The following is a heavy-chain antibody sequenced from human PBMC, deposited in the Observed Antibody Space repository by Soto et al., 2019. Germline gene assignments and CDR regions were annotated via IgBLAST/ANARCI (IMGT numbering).Heavy chain of an antibody. Sequence: SETLCLTCTVSGGSISSGGYYWSWIRQHPGKGLEWIGYIYYSGSTYYNPSLKSRVTISVDTSKNQFSLKLSSVTAADTAVYYCARTTDCSSTSCEDPNWFDPWGQGTLVTVSS. CDR2: IYYSGST. D-gene: IGHD2-2*01. CDR1: GGSISSGGYY. J-gene: IGHJ5*02. V-gene: IGHV4-31*03. CDR3: ARTTDCSSTSCEDPNWFDP.